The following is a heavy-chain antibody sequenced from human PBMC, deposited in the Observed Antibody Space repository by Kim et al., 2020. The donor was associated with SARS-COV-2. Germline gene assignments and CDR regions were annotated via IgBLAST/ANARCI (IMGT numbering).Heavy chain of an antibody. CDR2: ISSSSSYI. V-gene: IGHV3-21*01. CDR3: ARAGGYCSSTSCSDYYYGMDV. D-gene: IGHD2-2*01. J-gene: IGHJ6*02. Sequence: GGSLRLSCAASGFTFSSYSMNWVRQAPGKGLEWVSSISSSSSYIYYADSVKGRFTISRDNAKNSLYLQMNSLRAEDTAVYYCARAGGYCSSTSCSDYYYGMDVWGQGTTVTVSS. CDR1: GFTFSSYS.